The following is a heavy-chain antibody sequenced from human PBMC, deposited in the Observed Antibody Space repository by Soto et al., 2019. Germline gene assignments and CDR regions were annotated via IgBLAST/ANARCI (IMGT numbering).Heavy chain of an antibody. CDR3: AISTAMASYYYYYGMDV. CDR2: ISYDGSNK. CDR1: GFTFSSYG. J-gene: IGHJ6*02. D-gene: IGHD5-18*01. V-gene: IGHV3-30*03. Sequence: RGWSLRLSCAASGFTFSSYGMHWVRQAPGKGLEWVAVISYDGSNKYYADSVKGRFTISRDNSKNTLYLQMNSLRAEDTAVYYCAISTAMASYYYYYGMDVWGQGTTVTVSS.